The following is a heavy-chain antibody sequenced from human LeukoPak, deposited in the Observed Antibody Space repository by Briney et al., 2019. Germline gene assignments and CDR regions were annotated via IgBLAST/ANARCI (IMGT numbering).Heavy chain of an antibody. CDR1: GGSFSGYY. J-gene: IGHJ6*02. CDR3: ARGRVVVVAASYYYGMDV. V-gene: IGHV4-34*01. D-gene: IGHD2-15*01. CDR2: INHSGST. Sequence: SSETLSLTCAVYGGSFSGYYWSWIRQPPGKGLEWIGEINHSGSTNYNPSLKSRVTISGDTSKNQFSLKLSSVTAADTAVYYCARGRVVVVAASYYYGMDVWGQGTTVTVSS.